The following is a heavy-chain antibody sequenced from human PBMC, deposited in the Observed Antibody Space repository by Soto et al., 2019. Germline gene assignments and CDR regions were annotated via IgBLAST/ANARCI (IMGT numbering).Heavy chain of an antibody. V-gene: IGHV1-69*02. Sequence: ASVKVSCKASGGTFSSYTISWVRQAPGQGLEWMGRIIPILGIANYAQKFQGRVTITADKSTSTAYMELSSLRSEDTAVYYCARVGDYRDPSDYWGQGTLVTVSA. CDR2: IIPILGIA. CDR1: GGTFSSYT. CDR3: ARVGDYRDPSDY. D-gene: IGHD4-17*01. J-gene: IGHJ4*02.